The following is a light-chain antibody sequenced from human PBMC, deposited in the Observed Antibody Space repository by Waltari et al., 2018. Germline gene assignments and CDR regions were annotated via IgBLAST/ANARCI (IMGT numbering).Light chain of an antibody. CDR1: KLGSKN. CDR2: DDG. V-gene: IGLV3-21*02. Sequence: SYVLTQPPSVSVAPGQTARITCDGNKLGSKNVHWYQQKPGQAPGLVVYDDGDRPSGIPERFSGSNSGNTATLTISRVDAGDEADYYCQVWDSGSDHYVFGTVTKVTVL. CDR3: QVWDSGSDHYV. J-gene: IGLJ1*01.